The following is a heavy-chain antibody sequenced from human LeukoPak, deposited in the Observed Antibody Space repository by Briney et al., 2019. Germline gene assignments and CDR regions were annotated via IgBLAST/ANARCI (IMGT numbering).Heavy chain of an antibody. V-gene: IGHV3-23*01. CDR3: AKDGSWYSSSPNWFDP. D-gene: IGHD6-19*01. CDR2: ISGSGGST. CDR1: GFTFSSYA. Sequence: GGSLMLSCAASGFTFSSYAMSWVRQAPGKGLEWVSGISGSGGSTYYADSVKGRFTISRDNSKNTLYLQMNSLRAEDTAVYYCAKDGSWYSSSPNWFDPWGQGTLVTVSS. J-gene: IGHJ5*02.